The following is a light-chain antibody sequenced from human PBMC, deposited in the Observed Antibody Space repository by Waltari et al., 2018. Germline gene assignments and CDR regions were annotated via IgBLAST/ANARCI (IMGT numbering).Light chain of an antibody. CDR2: WAS. CDR1: QSVLSSSNNKNY. J-gene: IGKJ2*01. Sequence: DIVMTQSPDSLAVSMGERATINCQSSQSVLSSSNNKNYLAWYQRKPGQPPKLLIYWASTRESGVPDRFGGSGSGTDFTLTISSLQAEDVAVYYCQQYYSTPYTFGQGTKLEIK. CDR3: QQYYSTPYT. V-gene: IGKV4-1*01.